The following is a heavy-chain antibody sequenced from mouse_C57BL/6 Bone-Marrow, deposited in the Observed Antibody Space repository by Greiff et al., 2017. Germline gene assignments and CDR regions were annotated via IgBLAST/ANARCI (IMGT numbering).Heavy chain of an antibody. CDR2: IYPGDGDT. J-gene: IGHJ2*01. Sequence: VQLQESGPELVKPGASVKISCKASGYAFSSSWMNWVKQRPGKGLEWIGRIYPGDGDTNYNGKFKGKATMTADKSSSTAYMQLSSLTSEDSAVYYYARRRYDFDYWGQGTTLTVSA. V-gene: IGHV1-82*01. CDR1: GYAFSSSW. CDR3: ARRRYDFDY. D-gene: IGHD2-14*01.